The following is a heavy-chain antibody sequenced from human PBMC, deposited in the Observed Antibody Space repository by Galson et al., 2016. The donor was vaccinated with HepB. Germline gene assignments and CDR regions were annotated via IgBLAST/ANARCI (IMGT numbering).Heavy chain of an antibody. CDR3: ANPSSKMNWNDYDYSYTMDV. J-gene: IGHJ6*02. CDR2: TSGSGRST. Sequence: GLEWVSATSGSGRSTYYADSVKGRFTISRDNSKNTLYLHMNSLRAEDTAVYYCANPSSKMNWNDYDYSYTMDVWGQGTTVTVSS. D-gene: IGHD1-1*01. V-gene: IGHV3-23*01.